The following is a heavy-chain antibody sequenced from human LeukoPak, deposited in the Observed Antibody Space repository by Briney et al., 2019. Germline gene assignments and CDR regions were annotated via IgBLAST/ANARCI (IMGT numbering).Heavy chain of an antibody. CDR2: IYHSGST. Sequence: PSETLSLTYTVSGYSISSGYYWGWIRQPPGKGLEWIGSIYHSGSTYYNPSLKSRVTISVDTSKNQFSLKLSSVTAADTAVYYCARVSSYGFYYWGQGTLVTVSS. V-gene: IGHV4-38-2*02. D-gene: IGHD5-18*01. J-gene: IGHJ4*02. CDR3: ARVSSYGFYY. CDR1: GYSISSGYY.